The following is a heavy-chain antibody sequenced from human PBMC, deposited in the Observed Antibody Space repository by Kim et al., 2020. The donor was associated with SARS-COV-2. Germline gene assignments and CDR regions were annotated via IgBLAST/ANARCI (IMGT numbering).Heavy chain of an antibody. V-gene: IGHV1-2*02. CDR1: GYTFTGYY. J-gene: IGHJ6*02. CDR3: AREDTAMVEMRYYYYYGMDV. Sequence: ASVKVSCKASGYTFTGYYMHWVRQAPGQGLEWMGWINPNSGGTNYAQKFQGRVTMTRDTSISTAYMELSRLRSDDTAVYYCAREDTAMVEMRYYYYYGMDVWGQGTTVTVSS. D-gene: IGHD5-18*01. CDR2: INPNSGGT.